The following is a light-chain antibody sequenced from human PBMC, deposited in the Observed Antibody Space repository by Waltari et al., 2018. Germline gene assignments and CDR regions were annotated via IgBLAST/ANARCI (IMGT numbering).Light chain of an antibody. V-gene: IGLV2-18*02. CDR2: AVS. Sequence: QSALTQPPSVSGSPGQSVTISCTGTSSDVGSYNRVSWYQQPPGTAPKLVIYAVSNRPSGVPDRFSGSKSGNTASLTISGLQAEDEADYYCSSYTSSSTWVFGGGTKLTVL. CDR1: SSDVGSYNR. CDR3: SSYTSSSTWV. J-gene: IGLJ3*02.